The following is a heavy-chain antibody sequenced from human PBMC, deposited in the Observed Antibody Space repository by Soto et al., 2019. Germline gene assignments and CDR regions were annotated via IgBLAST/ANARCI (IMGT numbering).Heavy chain of an antibody. J-gene: IGHJ4*02. CDR3: ARWGTTGGFDL. Sequence: QVQLVESGGGVVQPGTSLRLSCGASGFRFKSFVMHWVRQAPGKGLEWVAFTSYDGNNKDYGDSVKGRFTVSRDNSQNTLHLQMDFLRPEDTALYYCARWGTTGGFDLWGQGTLVSVSS. CDR2: TSYDGNNK. CDR1: GFRFKSFV. V-gene: IGHV3-30*19. D-gene: IGHD3-16*01.